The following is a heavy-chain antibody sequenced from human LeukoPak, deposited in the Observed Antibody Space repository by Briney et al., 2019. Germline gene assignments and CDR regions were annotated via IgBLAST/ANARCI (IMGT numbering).Heavy chain of an antibody. CDR3: ARAGVVWFGEFDP. CDR2: INSGSNSI. J-gene: IGHJ5*02. Sequence: GGSLRLSCAASIFSFSSYSMNWVRQAPGKGLEWVSYINSGSNSIHYADSVKGRFTISRDNAKNSLYLQMNSLRVEDTAVYYCARAGVVWFGEFDPWGQGTLVTVSS. CDR1: IFSFSSYS. V-gene: IGHV3-48*04. D-gene: IGHD3-10*01.